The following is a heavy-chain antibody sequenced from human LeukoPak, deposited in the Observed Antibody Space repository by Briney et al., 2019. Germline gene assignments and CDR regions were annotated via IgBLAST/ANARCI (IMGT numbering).Heavy chain of an antibody. CDR2: ITPIFGTA. V-gene: IGHV1-69*01. CDR3: ARGWLAETTVVTPYNY. J-gene: IGHJ4*02. Sequence: ASVKVSCKTSGGAFSSYDISWLRQAPGQGLEWMGGITPIFGTANYAQKFQGRVTITAVESMGTAYMELSSLRSEDTAVYYCARGWLAETTVVTPYNYWGQGTLVTVSS. CDR1: GGAFSSYD. D-gene: IGHD4-23*01.